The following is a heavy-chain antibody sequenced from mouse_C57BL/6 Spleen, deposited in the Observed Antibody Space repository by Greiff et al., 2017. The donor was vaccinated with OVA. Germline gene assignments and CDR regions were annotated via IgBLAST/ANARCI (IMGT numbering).Heavy chain of an antibody. CDR3: ARISNSYAMDY. D-gene: IGHD2-5*01. CDR2: INPGSGGT. J-gene: IGHJ4*01. V-gene: IGHV1-54*01. CDR1: GYAFTNYL. Sequence: QVQLQQSGAELVRPGPSVKVSCKASGYAFTNYLIEWVKQRPGQGLEWIGVINPGSGGTNYNEKFKGKATLTADKSSSTAYMQLSSLTSEDSAVYFCARISNSYAMDYWGQGTSVTVSS.